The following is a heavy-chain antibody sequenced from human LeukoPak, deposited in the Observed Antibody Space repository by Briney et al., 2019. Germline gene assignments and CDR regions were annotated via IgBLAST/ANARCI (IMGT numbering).Heavy chain of an antibody. V-gene: IGHV1-69*06. D-gene: IGHD6-13*01. CDR3: ARDYSEQLVLSY. CDR1: GGTFSSYA. J-gene: IGHJ4*02. CDR2: IIPIFGTA. Sequence: SVKVSCKASGGTFSSYAISWVRQAPGQGLEWMGGIIPIFGTANYAQKFQGRVTITADKSTSTAYMELSSLRPEDTAVYYCARDYSEQLVLSYWGQGTLVTVSS.